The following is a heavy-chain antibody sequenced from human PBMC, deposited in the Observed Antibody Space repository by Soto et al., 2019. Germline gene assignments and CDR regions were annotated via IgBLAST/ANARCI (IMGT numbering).Heavy chain of an antibody. V-gene: IGHV4-59*08. Sequence: SETLSLTCTVSGGSISSYYWSWIRQPPGKGLEWIGYIYYSGSTNYNPSLKSRVTISVDTSKNQFSLKLSSVTAADTAVYYCAGHPPRQAGDGGQGTRVTVSS. CDR1: GGSISSYY. D-gene: IGHD6-25*01. CDR3: AGHPPRQAGD. CDR2: IYYSGST. J-gene: IGHJ4*02.